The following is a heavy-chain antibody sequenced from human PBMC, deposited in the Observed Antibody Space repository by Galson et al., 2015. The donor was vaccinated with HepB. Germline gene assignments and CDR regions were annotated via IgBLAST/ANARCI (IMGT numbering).Heavy chain of an antibody. Sequence: SLRLSCAASGFTFSSYAMHWVRQAPGKGLEWVAVISYDGSNKYYADSVKGRFTISRDNSKNTLYLQMNSLRAEDTAVYYCAREKTMVRGTKRGHAFDIWGQGTMVTVSS. D-gene: IGHD3-10*01. CDR3: AREKTMVRGTKRGHAFDI. CDR1: GFTFSSYA. CDR2: ISYDGSNK. V-gene: IGHV3-30*04. J-gene: IGHJ3*02.